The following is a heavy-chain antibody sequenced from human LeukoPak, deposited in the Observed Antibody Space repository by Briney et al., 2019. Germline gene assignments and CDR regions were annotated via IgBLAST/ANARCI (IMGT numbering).Heavy chain of an antibody. D-gene: IGHD3-10*01. CDR3: ARGVRYYGSGSYKN. V-gene: IGHV4-4*02. Sequence: PSETLSLTCAVSGGSIRSTNWWNWVRQPPGKGLEWIGEIYHTGTTNYNPSLKTRVIISKDESKNQFSLKLTSVTAADTAVYYCARGVRYYGSGSYKNWGQGTLVTVSS. J-gene: IGHJ4*02. CDR2: IYHTGTT. CDR1: GGSIRSTNW.